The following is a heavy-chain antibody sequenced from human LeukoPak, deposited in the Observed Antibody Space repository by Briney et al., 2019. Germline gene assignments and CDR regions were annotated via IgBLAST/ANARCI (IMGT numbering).Heavy chain of an antibody. J-gene: IGHJ4*02. CDR1: GFTVSSNY. D-gene: IGHD2-8*02. Sequence: GGSLRLSCAASGFTVSSNYMSWVRQAPGKGLEWVSVIYSGGSTYYADSVKGRFTISRDHSKNTLYLQVSSLRAEDTAVYYCVTTSFRTSTTWWYFDYWGQGNLVTVSS. CDR3: VTTSFRTSTTWWYFDY. CDR2: IYSGGST. V-gene: IGHV3-53*01.